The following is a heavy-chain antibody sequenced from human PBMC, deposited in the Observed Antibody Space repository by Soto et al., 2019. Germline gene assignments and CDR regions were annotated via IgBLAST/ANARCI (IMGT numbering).Heavy chain of an antibody. Sequence: TGGSLRLSCAASGFTFSSYSMNWVRQAPGKGLEWVSSISSSSSYIYYADSVKGRFTISRDNAKNSLYLQMNSLRAEDTAVYYCARQLRFSNAFDIWGQGTMVTVSS. CDR2: ISSSSSYI. D-gene: IGHD3-3*01. V-gene: IGHV3-21*01. J-gene: IGHJ3*02. CDR1: GFTFSSYS. CDR3: ARQLRFSNAFDI.